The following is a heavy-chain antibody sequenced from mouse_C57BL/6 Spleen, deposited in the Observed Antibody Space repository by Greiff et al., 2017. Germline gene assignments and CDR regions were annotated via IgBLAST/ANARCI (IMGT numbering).Heavy chain of an antibody. CDR3: ARRVQAMDY. J-gene: IGHJ4*01. D-gene: IGHD5-1*01. CDR2: ISSGSSTI. Sequence: DVKLVESGGGLVKPGGSLKLSCAASGFTFSDYGMHWVRQAPETGLVWVAYISSGSSTIYYADTVKGRFTISRDNAKNTLFLQMTSLRSEDTAMYYCARRVQAMDYWGQGTSVTVSS. V-gene: IGHV5-17*01. CDR1: GFTFSDYG.